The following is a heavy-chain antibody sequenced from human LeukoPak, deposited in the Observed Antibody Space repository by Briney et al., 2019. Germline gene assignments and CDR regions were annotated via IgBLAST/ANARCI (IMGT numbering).Heavy chain of an antibody. CDR3: ARDFDSSSWYRLDP. D-gene: IGHD6-13*01. CDR1: GGSISSYY. CDR2: IYTSGST. V-gene: IGHV4-4*09. J-gene: IGHJ5*02. Sequence: SETLSLTCTVSGGSISSYYWSWIRQPPGKGLEWIGYIYTSGSTNYNPSLKSRVTISVDTSKNQFSLKLSSVTAADTAVYYCARDFDSSSWYRLDPWGQGTLVTVSS.